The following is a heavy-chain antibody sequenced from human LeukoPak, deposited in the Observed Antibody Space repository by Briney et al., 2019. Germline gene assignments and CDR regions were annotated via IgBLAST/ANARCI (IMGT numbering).Heavy chain of an antibody. V-gene: IGHV4-59*01. D-gene: IGHD7-27*01. CDR3: ARAVKLGRPPPLIGYYYMDV. CDR1: GGSISSYY. Sequence: PSETLSLTCTVSGGSISSYYWSWIRQPPGKGLEWIGYIYYSGSTNYNPSLKSRVTISVDTSKNQFSLKRSSVTAAHTAVYYCARAVKLGRPPPLIGYYYMDVWGKGTTVTVSS. CDR2: IYYSGST. J-gene: IGHJ6*03.